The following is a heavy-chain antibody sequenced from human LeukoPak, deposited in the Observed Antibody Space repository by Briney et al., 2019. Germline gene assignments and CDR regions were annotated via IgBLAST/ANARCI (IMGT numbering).Heavy chain of an antibody. J-gene: IGHJ5*02. CDR2: INHSGST. CDR3: ARASANDSATRYNPSWFGP. CDR1: AGSISSYY. D-gene: IGHD2-2*02. V-gene: IGHV4-34*01. Sequence: SETLSLTCTVSAGSISSYYWSWIRQPRGEGLEWIGEINHSGSTNYHPSRKSRVTISIDTSKKHSSLKLTSVTAADTAVYYCARASANDSATRYNPSWFGPWGQGTLVTVSS.